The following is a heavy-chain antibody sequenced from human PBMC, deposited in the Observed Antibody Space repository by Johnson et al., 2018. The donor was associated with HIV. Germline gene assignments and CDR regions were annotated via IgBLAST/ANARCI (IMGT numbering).Heavy chain of an antibody. CDR2: ISYDGSNK. D-gene: IGHD3-22*01. V-gene: IGHV3-30*03. J-gene: IGHJ3*02. CDR3: ARVSKYYDSIRGAFDI. Sequence: QEQLVESGGGVVQPGKSLTLSCVASGLSFSNFGIHWVRQAPGKGLEWVAVISYDGSNKYYADSVKGRFTISRDNSKNTLYLQMNSLRAEDTAVYYCARVSKYYDSIRGAFDIWGQGTMVTVSS. CDR1: GLSFSNFG.